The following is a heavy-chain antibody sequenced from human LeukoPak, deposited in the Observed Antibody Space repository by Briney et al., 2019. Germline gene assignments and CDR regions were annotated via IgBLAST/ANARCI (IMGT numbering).Heavy chain of an antibody. CDR3: ARTAEASSGYSY. V-gene: IGHV5-51*01. J-gene: IGHJ4*02. D-gene: IGHD3-22*01. Sequence: GESLKISCKGSGYSFNSYWIGWVRQTPGKGLEWMGMVYPGDSDTRYSPSFQGQVTISADKSINTAYVQWSSLKASDTTMYYCARTAEASSGYSYWGQGTLVTVSS. CDR2: VYPGDSDT. CDR1: GYSFNSYW.